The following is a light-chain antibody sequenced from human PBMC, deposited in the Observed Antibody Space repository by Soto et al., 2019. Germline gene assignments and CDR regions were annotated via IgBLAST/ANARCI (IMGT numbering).Light chain of an antibody. CDR3: QQYNNWPPIT. Sequence: DIVMTQSPATLSVSPGERATLSCRASQSVSSNLAWYQQKPGQAPRLLIYGASTRATGIPARFSGSGSGTEFTLTNSSLQSEDFAVYYCQQYNNWPPITFGQGTRVEIK. V-gene: IGKV3-15*01. CDR1: QSVSSN. CDR2: GAS. J-gene: IGKJ5*01.